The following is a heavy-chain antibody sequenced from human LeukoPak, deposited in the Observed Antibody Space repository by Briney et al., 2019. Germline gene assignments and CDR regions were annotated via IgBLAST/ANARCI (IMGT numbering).Heavy chain of an antibody. CDR1: GFILTNYY. J-gene: IGHJ4*02. Sequence: ASVRVSCQASGFILTNYYIHWVRQAPGQGLEWMGWINPNSGGTSFAQKFQGWVTLTRDTSMNTAYMELSGLKSDDTAVYYCARGYSSILLDYWGQGTLVTVSS. D-gene: IGHD6-13*01. V-gene: IGHV1-2*04. CDR2: INPNSGGT. CDR3: ARGYSSILLDY.